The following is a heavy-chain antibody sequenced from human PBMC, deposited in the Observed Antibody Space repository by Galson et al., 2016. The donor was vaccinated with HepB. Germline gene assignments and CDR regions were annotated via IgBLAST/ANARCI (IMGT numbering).Heavy chain of an antibody. J-gene: IGHJ6*02. CDR1: GFTVSSNY. CDR2: FYTGGSM. CDR3: VRVIPPDTTVYAMDV. D-gene: IGHD3-16*02. V-gene: IGHV3-66*01. Sequence: SLRLSCAASGFTVSSNYMNWVRQAPGKGLEWISVFYTGGSMYWLGSVRGTFTLSGNHSKNTVYLQMNNLRAVDTAVYYCVRVIPPDTTVYAMDVWGQGTTLTVSS.